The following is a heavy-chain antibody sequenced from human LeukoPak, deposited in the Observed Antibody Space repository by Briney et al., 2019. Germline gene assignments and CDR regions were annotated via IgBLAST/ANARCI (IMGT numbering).Heavy chain of an antibody. CDR2: INPSGGST. CDR3: ARDRAALRYFERGGPDY. J-gene: IGHJ4*02. V-gene: IGHV1-46*01. Sequence: ASVKVSCTASGYTFTSYYMHWVRQAPGQGLEWMGIINPSGGSTSYAQKFQGRVTMTGDTSTSTVYMELSSLRSEDTAVYYCARDRAALRYFERGGPDYWGQGTLVTVSS. CDR1: GYTFTSYY. D-gene: IGHD3-9*01.